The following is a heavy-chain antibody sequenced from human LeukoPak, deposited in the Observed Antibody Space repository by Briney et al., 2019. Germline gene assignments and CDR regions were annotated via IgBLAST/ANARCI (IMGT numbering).Heavy chain of an antibody. D-gene: IGHD6-13*01. V-gene: IGHV1-18*01. J-gene: IGHJ4*02. Sequence: ASVKVSCKASGYTFESHGINWVRQAPGQGLEWMGWISAYNGNTNYAQKLQGRVTMTTDTSTSTAYMELRSLRSDDTAVYYCARDRTIAAAGTPDYWGQGTLVTVSS. CDR2: ISAYNGNT. CDR3: ARDRTIAAAGTPDY. CDR1: GYTFESHG.